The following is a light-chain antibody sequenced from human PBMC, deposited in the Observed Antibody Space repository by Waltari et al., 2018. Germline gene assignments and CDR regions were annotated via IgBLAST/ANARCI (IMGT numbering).Light chain of an antibody. CDR1: SRNIGSYNV. Sequence: QSALIQPASVSGSPGTSITISCTGTSRNIGSYNVVSWYQQYPGKAPKVMIYEVYKRPSWVSTRFSGSKSGNTASLTISGLQAEDETDYYCCSYAGSNSWVFGGGTKVTVL. CDR3: CSYAGSNSWV. CDR2: EVY. J-gene: IGLJ3*02. V-gene: IGLV2-23*02.